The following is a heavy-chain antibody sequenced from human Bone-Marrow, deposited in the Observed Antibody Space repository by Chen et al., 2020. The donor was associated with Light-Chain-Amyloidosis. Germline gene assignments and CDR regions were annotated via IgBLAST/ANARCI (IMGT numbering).Heavy chain of an antibody. V-gene: IGHV5-51*01. D-gene: IGHD5-12*01. Sequence: MGVIYPDDSDARYSPSFEGQVTISADKSITTAYLQWRSLKASDTAMYYCARRRDGYNFDYRGQGTLVTVSS. J-gene: IGHJ4*02. CDR3: ARRRDGYNFDY. CDR2: IYPDDSDA.